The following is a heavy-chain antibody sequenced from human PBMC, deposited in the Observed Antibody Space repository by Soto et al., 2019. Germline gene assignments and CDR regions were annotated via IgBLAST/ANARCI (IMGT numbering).Heavy chain of an antibody. Sequence: WGSLRLSCAASGFTFDDYTMHWVRQAPGKGLEWVSLISWDGGSTYYADSVKGRFTISRDNSKNSLYLQMNSLRTEDTALYYCAKDRTTVTTNYGMDVWGQGTTVTVSS. J-gene: IGHJ6*02. D-gene: IGHD4-4*01. CDR2: ISWDGGST. V-gene: IGHV3-43*01. CDR1: GFTFDDYT. CDR3: AKDRTTVTTNYGMDV.